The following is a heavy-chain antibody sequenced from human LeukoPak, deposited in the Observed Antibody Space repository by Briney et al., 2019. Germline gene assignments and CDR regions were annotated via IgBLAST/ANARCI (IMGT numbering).Heavy chain of an antibody. CDR2: IYYSGST. CDR1: VGSISSSSYY. Sequence: PSETLSLTCTVSVGSISSSSYYWGGFRQPPGKGLEGIGSIYYSGSTYYNPSLKSRVTISVDTSKNQFSLKLSSVTAADTAVYYCARQGKGTREYFDYWGQGTLVTVSS. V-gene: IGHV4-39*01. D-gene: IGHD3-10*01. CDR3: ARQGKGTREYFDY. J-gene: IGHJ4*02.